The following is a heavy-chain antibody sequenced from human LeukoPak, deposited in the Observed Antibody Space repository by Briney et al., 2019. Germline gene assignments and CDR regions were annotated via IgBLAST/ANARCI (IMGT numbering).Heavy chain of an antibody. Sequence: GGSLRLSCATSGSTFSSYWMHWVRQAPGKGLVWVSRINSDGSSTNYADSVKGRFTISRDNAKNTLYLQMNSLRAEDTAVYYCTRFLYYYDSSGYHDYFDYWGQGTLVTVSS. V-gene: IGHV3-74*01. CDR2: INSDGSST. CDR1: GSTFSSYW. D-gene: IGHD3-22*01. J-gene: IGHJ4*02. CDR3: TRFLYYYDSSGYHDYFDY.